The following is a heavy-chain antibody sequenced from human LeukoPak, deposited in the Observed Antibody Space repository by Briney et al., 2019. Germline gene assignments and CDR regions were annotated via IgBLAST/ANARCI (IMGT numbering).Heavy chain of an antibody. D-gene: IGHD5-18*01. V-gene: IGHV4-31*11. Sequence: SQTLSLTCAVSGGSISSGGYYWSWIRQHPGKGLEWIGYIYYSGSTYYNPSLKSRVTISVDTSKNQFSLKLSSVTAADTAVYYCARIQLWRTYFDYRGQGTLVTVSS. CDR2: IYYSGST. J-gene: IGHJ4*02. CDR3: ARIQLWRTYFDY. CDR1: GGSISSGGYY.